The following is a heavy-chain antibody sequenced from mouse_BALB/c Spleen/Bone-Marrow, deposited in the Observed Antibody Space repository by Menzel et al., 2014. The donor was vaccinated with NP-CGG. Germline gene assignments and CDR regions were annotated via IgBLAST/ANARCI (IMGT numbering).Heavy chain of an antibody. Sequence: VQLKESGAELVKPGASVKLSCTASGFNIKDTYMHWVKQRPEQGLEWIGRIDPANGNTKYDPKFQGKATITADTSSNTAYLQHSSLTSEDTAVYYCARYSYGSRGYYLDYWGQGTTLTGSS. D-gene: IGHD1-1*01. V-gene: IGHV14-3*02. CDR1: GFNIKDTY. CDR3: ARYSYGSRGYYLDY. J-gene: IGHJ2*01. CDR2: IDPANGNT.